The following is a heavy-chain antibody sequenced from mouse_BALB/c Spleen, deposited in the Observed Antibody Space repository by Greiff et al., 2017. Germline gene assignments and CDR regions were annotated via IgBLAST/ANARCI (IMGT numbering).Heavy chain of an antibody. CDR2: INPSTGYT. Sequence: VQLQQSGAELAKPGASVKMSCKASGYTFTSYWMHWVKQRPGQGLEWIGYINPSTGYTEYNQKFKDKATLTADKSSSTAYMQLSSLTSEDSAVYYCARSGGNYYAMDDWGQGTSVTVSS. CDR1: GYTFTSYW. D-gene: IGHD2-1*01. CDR3: ARSGGNYYAMDD. J-gene: IGHJ4*01. V-gene: IGHV1-7*01.